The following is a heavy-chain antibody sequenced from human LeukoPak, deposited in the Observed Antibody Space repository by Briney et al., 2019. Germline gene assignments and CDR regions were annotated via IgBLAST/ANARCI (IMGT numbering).Heavy chain of an antibody. J-gene: IGHJ6*02. CDR1: GGTFSSYA. CDR2: IIPIFGTA. Sequence: GASVKVSCKASGGTFSSYAISWVRQAPGQGLEWMGGIIPIFGTANYAQKFQGRVTITADESTSTAHMELSSLRSEDTAVYYCARSARNITKYYYYFYGKDVWGQGTTVTVSS. V-gene: IGHV1-69*13. D-gene: IGHD2/OR15-2a*01. CDR3: ARSARNITKYYYYFYGKDV.